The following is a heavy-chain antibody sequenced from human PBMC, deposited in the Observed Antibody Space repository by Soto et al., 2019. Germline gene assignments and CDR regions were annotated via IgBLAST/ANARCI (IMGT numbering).Heavy chain of an antibody. Sequence: SETLCLTCAVYGGSFSGYYWSWIRQPPGKGLEWIGEINHSGSTNYNPSLKSRVTISVDTSKNQFSLKLSSVTAADTAVYYCARGGYYYGSGSYYRGYYFDYWGQGTLVTVSS. CDR1: GGSFSGYY. CDR3: ARGGYYYGSGSYYRGYYFDY. D-gene: IGHD3-10*01. J-gene: IGHJ4*02. V-gene: IGHV4-34*01. CDR2: INHSGST.